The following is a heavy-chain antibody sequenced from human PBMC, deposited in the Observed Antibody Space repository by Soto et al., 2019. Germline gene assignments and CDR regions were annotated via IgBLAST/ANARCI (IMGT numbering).Heavy chain of an antibody. CDR1: GFTFGDYA. J-gene: IGHJ6*02. V-gene: IGHV3-49*03. CDR2: IRSKAYGGTT. Sequence: GGSLRLSCTASGFTFGDYAMSWFRQAPGKGLEWVGFIRSKAYGGTTEYAASVKGRFTISRDDSKSIAYLQMNSLKTEDTAVYYCTRALCSGGSCYGYYYYYYGMDVWGQGTTVTVSS. D-gene: IGHD2-15*01. CDR3: TRALCSGGSCYGYYYYYYGMDV.